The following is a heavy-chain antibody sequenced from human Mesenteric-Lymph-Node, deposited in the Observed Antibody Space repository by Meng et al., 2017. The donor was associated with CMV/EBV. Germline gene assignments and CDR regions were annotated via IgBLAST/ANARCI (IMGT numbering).Heavy chain of an antibody. CDR3: ARDRSGFYRSSTRAGSMDV. V-gene: IGHV1-46*01. Sequence: ASVKVSCKASGYTFTSYHMHWVRQAPGQGLEWMGVLHPSDDHTNYAQKFQGRVTMTRDTSTSTVYMELSSLRSEDTAVYYCARDRSGFYRSSTRAGSMDVWGQGTTVTVSS. D-gene: IGHD2-2*01. CDR1: GYTFTSYH. J-gene: IGHJ6*02. CDR2: LHPSDDHT.